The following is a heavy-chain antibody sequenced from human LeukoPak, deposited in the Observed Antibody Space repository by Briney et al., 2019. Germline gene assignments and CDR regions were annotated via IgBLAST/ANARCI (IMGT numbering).Heavy chain of an antibody. D-gene: IGHD6-19*01. V-gene: IGHV3-48*03. CDR1: GFPFSFFE. J-gene: IGHJ4*02. Sequence: GGSLRLSCAVSGFPFSFFEINWVRQAPGKGLEWVSNVGSSGRTRYYADSVKGRFSISRDNAKNSLYLQMNSLRVEDTGVYYCALLAVASDFDYWGQGALVTVSS. CDR2: VGSSGRTR. CDR3: ALLAVASDFDY.